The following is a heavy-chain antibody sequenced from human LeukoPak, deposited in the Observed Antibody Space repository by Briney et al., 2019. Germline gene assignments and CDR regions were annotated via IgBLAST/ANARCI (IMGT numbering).Heavy chain of an antibody. CDR3: ARDLMITLGGVIDL. V-gene: IGHV3-23*01. CDR1: GFTFSSYA. Sequence: GGSLRLSCAASGFTFSSYAMSWVRQAPGKGLEWVSAISGSGGSTYYADSVKGRFTISRDSSKNTLYLQMNSLRAEDTAVYYCARDLMITLGGVIDLWGQGTLVTVSS. J-gene: IGHJ5*02. CDR2: ISGSGGST. D-gene: IGHD3-16*01.